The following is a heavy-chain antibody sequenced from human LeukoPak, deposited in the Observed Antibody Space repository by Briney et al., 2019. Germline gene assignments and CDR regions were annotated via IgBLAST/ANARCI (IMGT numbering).Heavy chain of an antibody. J-gene: IGHJ5*02. D-gene: IGHD2-2*01. CDR3: ASSRGSPSLRADNWFAP. CDR2: TYYIVST. CDR1: GGSISSSSYY. V-gene: IGHV4-39*01. Sequence: SETLSLTSTVSGGSISSSSYYCGWIRQPPGKGLEWIGSTYYIVSTYYNPSRKSRVTISVDTSKNQFSLKLSSVTAADTAVYYCASSRGSPSLRADNWFAPWGREPWSPSPQ.